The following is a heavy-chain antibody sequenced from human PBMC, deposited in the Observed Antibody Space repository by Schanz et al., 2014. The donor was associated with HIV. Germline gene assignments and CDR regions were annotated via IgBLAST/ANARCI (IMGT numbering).Heavy chain of an antibody. V-gene: IGHV3-15*01. CDR2: IKSKTDGGTT. CDR3: AKTSITLGMDV. CDR1: GFTFTNAW. J-gene: IGHJ6*02. Sequence: EVQLVESGGGLVQPGGSLRLSCAASGFTFTNAWMSWVRQALGKGLEWVGRIKSKTDGGTTDYAAPVKGRFTISRDDSKNTLYLQMNSLKTEDTAIYYCAKTSITLGMDVWGQGTTVTVSS. D-gene: IGHD1-20*01.